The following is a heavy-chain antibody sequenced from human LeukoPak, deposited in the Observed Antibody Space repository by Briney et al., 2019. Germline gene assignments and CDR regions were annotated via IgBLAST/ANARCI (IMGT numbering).Heavy chain of an antibody. CDR1: GFTFSSYW. J-gene: IGHJ3*02. V-gene: IGHV3-74*01. CDR3: ASLRGLRFLEWLREEDAFDI. D-gene: IGHD3-3*01. CDR2: INSDGSST. Sequence: GGSLRLSCAASGFTFSSYWMHWVRQAPGKGLVWVSRINSDGSSTSYADSVKGRFTISRDNAKNTLYLQMNSLRAEDTAVYYCASLRGLRFLEWLREEDAFDIWGQGTMVTVSS.